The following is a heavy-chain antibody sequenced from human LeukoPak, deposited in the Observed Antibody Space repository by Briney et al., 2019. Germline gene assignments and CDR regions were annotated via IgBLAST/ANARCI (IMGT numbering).Heavy chain of an antibody. CDR1: GFSFSSEN. CDR2: ITGSGSGI. Sequence: PGGSLRLSCAASGFSFSSENMNWVRQAPGKGPEWISWITGSGSGIIYADSVKGRFTISRDNAKNSLFLQMNSLRVEDTAVYYCARDKDYSFTYWGQGTLVTVSS. CDR3: ARDKDYSFTY. D-gene: IGHD4-11*01. V-gene: IGHV3-48*01. J-gene: IGHJ4*02.